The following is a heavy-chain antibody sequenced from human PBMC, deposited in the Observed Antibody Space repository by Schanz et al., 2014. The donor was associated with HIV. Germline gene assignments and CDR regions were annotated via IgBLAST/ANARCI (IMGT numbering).Heavy chain of an antibody. CDR3: ARDAASHSYGSTMDV. V-gene: IGHV3-74*01. D-gene: IGHD5-18*01. Sequence: EVQVVESGGGLAQPGGSLRLSCLASGFTFRNYWMHWVRQAPGKGLVWVSRINSDGSSANYADSVKGRVTISRDNAKNTLYLQMNSLRAEDTAVYYCARDAASHSYGSTMDVWGQGTTVTVSS. CDR1: GFTFRNYW. CDR2: INSDGSSA. J-gene: IGHJ6*02.